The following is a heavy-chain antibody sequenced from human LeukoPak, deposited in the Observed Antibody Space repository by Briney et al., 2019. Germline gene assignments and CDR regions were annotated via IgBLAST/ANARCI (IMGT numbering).Heavy chain of an antibody. Sequence: SETLSLTCTVPVGSISSSNYYWGWIRQPPGKWLEWIGSIYYSGSTYYNPSLKSRVTISVDTSKNQFSLKLSSLTAADTAVYYCATSGWYQTGVYWGQGTLVTVSS. V-gene: IGHV4-39*07. D-gene: IGHD6-13*01. CDR3: ATSGWYQTGVY. CDR1: VGSISSSNYY. CDR2: IYYSGST. J-gene: IGHJ4*02.